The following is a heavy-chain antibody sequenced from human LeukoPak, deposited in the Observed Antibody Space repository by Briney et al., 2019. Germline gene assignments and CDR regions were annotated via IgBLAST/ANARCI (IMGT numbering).Heavy chain of an antibody. CDR2: ISSTGSSI. V-gene: IGHV3-48*02. CDR3: ARGLFGELLWGRYGMDV. J-gene: IGHJ6*02. CDR1: GFTFSSYA. Sequence: GGSLRLSCAASGFTFSSYAMSWVRQAPGKGLQWVSYISSTGSSIYYADSVKGRFIISRDNAKNLLYLHMNSLSDEDTAVYYCARGLFGELLWGRYGMDVWGQGTTVTVSS. D-gene: IGHD3-10*01.